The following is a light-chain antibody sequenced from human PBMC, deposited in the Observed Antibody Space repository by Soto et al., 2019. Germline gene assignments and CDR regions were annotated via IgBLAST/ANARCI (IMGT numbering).Light chain of an antibody. CDR1: QSISSW. V-gene: IGKV1-5*03. CDR3: QQYSDYWT. Sequence: DIQMTQSPSTLSASVGDRVTITCRASQSISSWLAWYQQKPGKDPKLLIYKESDLESGVPSRFSGSGSGTEFTLTISSLQPDDFATYYCQQYSDYWTFGQGTKVDIK. CDR2: KES. J-gene: IGKJ1*01.